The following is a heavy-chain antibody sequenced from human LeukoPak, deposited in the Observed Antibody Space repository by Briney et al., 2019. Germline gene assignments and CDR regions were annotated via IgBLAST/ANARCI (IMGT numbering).Heavy chain of an antibody. V-gene: IGHV3-11*05. CDR1: GFTFSVYY. D-gene: IGHD1-7*01. CDR2: IWSSGNYA. Sequence: GGSQRLSCAASGFTFSVYYMRWTRQAPGRGREWVSLIWSSGNYANYADSVKGRFTISRDNGKKSLNLQIESLRAEGMAVYYCARVGRTSIGFDYWGQGTVVTVSS. J-gene: IGHJ4*02. CDR3: ARVGRTSIGFDY.